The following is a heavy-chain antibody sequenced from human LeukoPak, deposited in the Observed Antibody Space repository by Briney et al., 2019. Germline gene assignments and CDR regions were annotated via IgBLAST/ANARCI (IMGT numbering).Heavy chain of an antibody. CDR2: IGSSSSYI. V-gene: IGHV3-21*01. Sequence: GGSLRLSCAASGFTFSSYSMSWVRQAPGKGLEWVSSIGSSSSYIYYADSVKGRFTISRDNAKNSLYLQMNSLRAEDTAVYYCARDFRVDYFDYWGQGTLVTVSS. D-gene: IGHD2-2*01. CDR3: ARDFRVDYFDY. J-gene: IGHJ4*02. CDR1: GFTFSSYS.